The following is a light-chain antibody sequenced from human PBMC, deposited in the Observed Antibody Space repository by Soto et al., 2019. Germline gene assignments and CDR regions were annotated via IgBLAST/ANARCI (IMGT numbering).Light chain of an antibody. V-gene: IGKV3-11*01. CDR3: QQRSNWPFT. Sequence: EIVLTQSPATLSLSPGERATLSCRASQSVSSYLTWYQQKPGQAPRLLIYDASNRFIGIPARFSGSGSGTDFTLTISSLEPEDFAIYYCQQRSNWPFTFGGGTKVEIK. J-gene: IGKJ4*01. CDR2: DAS. CDR1: QSVSSY.